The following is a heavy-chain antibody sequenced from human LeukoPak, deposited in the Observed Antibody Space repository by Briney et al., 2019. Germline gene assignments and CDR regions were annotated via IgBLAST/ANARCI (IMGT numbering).Heavy chain of an antibody. Sequence: SETLSLTCNVSGGSISTTSYYWGWIRQPPGKGLEWIASIYHSGSTYYNPSLKSRVTISVHTSKNQFSLKLSSVTAADTAVYYCARVYGDFGPTFDYWGQGTLVTVSS. J-gene: IGHJ4*02. CDR1: GGSISTTSYY. CDR3: ARVYGDFGPTFDY. CDR2: IYHSGST. V-gene: IGHV4-39*07. D-gene: IGHD4-17*01.